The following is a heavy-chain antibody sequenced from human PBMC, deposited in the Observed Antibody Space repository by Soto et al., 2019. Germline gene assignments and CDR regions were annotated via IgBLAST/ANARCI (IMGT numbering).Heavy chain of an antibody. Sequence: QVQLQESGPGLVKPSQTLSLTCTVSGGSISSGGYYWSWIRQHPGKGLEWIGYIYYSGSTYYNPSLKSRVTISVDTSKNQFSLKLSSVTAADTAVFYCARLALLGYCISTSCSYHFDYWGQGTLVTVSS. V-gene: IGHV4-31*03. CDR1: GGSISSGGYY. CDR3: ARLALLGYCISTSCSYHFDY. D-gene: IGHD2-2*01. J-gene: IGHJ4*02. CDR2: IYYSGST.